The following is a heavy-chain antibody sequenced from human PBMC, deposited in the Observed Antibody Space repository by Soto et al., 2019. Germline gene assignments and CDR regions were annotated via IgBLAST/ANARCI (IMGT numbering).Heavy chain of an antibody. D-gene: IGHD5-12*01. J-gene: IGHJ5*02. CDR1: GYTFTSYA. Sequence: ASVKVACKASGYTFTSYAMHWVRQAPGQRLEWMGWINAGNGNTKYSQKFQGRVTITRDTSASTAYMELSSLRSEDTAVYYCARVAYSYRGYYYGQRNNWFDPWGQGTLVTVSS. V-gene: IGHV1-3*01. CDR3: ARVAYSYRGYYYGQRNNWFDP. CDR2: INAGNGNT.